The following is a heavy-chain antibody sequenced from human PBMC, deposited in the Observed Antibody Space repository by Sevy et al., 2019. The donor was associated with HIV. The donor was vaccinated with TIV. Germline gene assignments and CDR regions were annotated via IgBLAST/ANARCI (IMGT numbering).Heavy chain of an antibody. J-gene: IGHJ4*02. CDR1: GFTFSDYY. Sequence: GGSLRLSCAASGFTFSDYYMDWVRQAPGKGLEWVGRIRNKANSYSPEFAASVKGRFTISRDDSKNSLYLQMHSLKTDESAVYYCARVMRRILWWSVDSWGQGTLVTVSS. D-gene: IGHD2-21*01. V-gene: IGHV3-72*01. CDR3: ARVMRRILWWSVDS. CDR2: IRNKANSYSP.